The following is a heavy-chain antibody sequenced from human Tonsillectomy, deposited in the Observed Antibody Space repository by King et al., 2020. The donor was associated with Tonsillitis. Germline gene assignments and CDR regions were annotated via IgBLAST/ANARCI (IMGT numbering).Heavy chain of an antibody. D-gene: IGHD3-22*01. CDR1: GYTFTSYG. CDR2: ISAYNGDT. J-gene: IGHJ3*02. V-gene: IGHV1-18*01. CDR3: ARDPLLYYDSSGQSAFDI. Sequence: QLVQSGAEVKKPGASVKVSCKASGYTFTSYGISWVRQAPGQGLEWMGWISAYNGDTNYAQKLQGRVSMTTDTSTSTVYMDLRSLRSADTAVYYCARDPLLYYDSSGQSAFDIWGQGTMVTVSS.